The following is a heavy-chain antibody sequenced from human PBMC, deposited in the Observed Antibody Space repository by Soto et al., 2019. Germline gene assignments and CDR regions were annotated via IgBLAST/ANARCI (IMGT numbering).Heavy chain of an antibody. CDR1: GSTFSSYG. CDR2: IPYDGSNK. D-gene: IGHD3-10*01. Sequence: QVQLVESGGGVVQPGRSLRLSCAASGSTFSSYGMHWVRQAPVKGLVWVAVIPYDGSNKYYADSVKGRFTISRDNSKNTLYLQMNSLRAEDTAVYYCAKACPPRFWPNYYYYYIDVWGKGTTVTVSS. CDR3: AKACPPRFWPNYYYYYIDV. V-gene: IGHV3-30*18. J-gene: IGHJ6*03.